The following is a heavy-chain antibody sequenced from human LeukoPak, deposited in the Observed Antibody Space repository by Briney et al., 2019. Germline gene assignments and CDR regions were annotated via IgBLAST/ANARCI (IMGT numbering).Heavy chain of an antibody. V-gene: IGHV3-30-3*01. J-gene: IGHJ4*02. Sequence: GGSLRLSCAASGFDFQNHVIHWVRQVPGKGLEWVAVISHHVNVKFYADSVKGRLTISRDNSAKTVYLQMNSLRPDDAAVYYCVREGYYESGSSPAFYFDFWGQGTVVTVSS. CDR1: GFDFQNHV. CDR3: VREGYYESGSSPAFYFDF. CDR2: ISHHVNVK. D-gene: IGHD3-10*01.